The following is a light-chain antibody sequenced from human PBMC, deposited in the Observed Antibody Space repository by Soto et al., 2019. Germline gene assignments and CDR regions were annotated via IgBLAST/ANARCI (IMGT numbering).Light chain of an antibody. CDR3: QQYGGSPPST. J-gene: IGKJ2*01. CDR1: QSVSSNY. V-gene: IGKV3-20*01. Sequence: PGARATLSCRTSQSVSSNYLAWYQQKPGQAPRLLIYDASTRATGIPDRFSGSGSGTDFTLTISRLEPEDFAVYHCQQYGGSPPSTFGQGTKLEMK. CDR2: DAS.